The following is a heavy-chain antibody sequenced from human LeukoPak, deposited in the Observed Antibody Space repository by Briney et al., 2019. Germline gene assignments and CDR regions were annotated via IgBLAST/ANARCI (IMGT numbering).Heavy chain of an antibody. D-gene: IGHD6-19*01. J-gene: IGHJ4*02. CDR3: ARGRWSSSGWYYFDY. V-gene: IGHV1-3*01. Sequence: GATVKVPCNTCGDTITEYAIHWVRQAPAQSLEWLGGINADNGATKYSQKFQGRFTITRDTSASTAYMALSSLTSEDTTIYSCARGRWSSSGWYYFDYWGQGTQVTVSS. CDR1: GDTITEYA. CDR2: INADNGAT.